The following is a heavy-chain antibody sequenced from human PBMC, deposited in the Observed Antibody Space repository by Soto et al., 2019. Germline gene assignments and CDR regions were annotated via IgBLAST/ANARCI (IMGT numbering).Heavy chain of an antibody. CDR3: ARDTKYYDFWSGYYTGLFDY. CDR2: INSDGSST. Sequence: GGSLRLSCAASGFTFSSYWMHWVRQAPGKGLVWVSRINSDGSSTSYADSVKGRFTISRDNAKNTLYLQMNSLRAEDTAVYYCARDTKYYDFWSGYYTGLFDYWGQGTLVTVSS. J-gene: IGHJ4*02. D-gene: IGHD3-3*01. CDR1: GFTFSSYW. V-gene: IGHV3-74*01.